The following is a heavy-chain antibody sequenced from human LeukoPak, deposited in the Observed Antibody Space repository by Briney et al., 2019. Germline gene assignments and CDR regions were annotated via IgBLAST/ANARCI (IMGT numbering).Heavy chain of an antibody. D-gene: IGHD3-10*01. J-gene: IGHJ4*02. V-gene: IGHV1-8*03. CDR3: ARTYGSGSYYGY. CDR1: GYTFTGYY. Sequence: ASVKVSCKASGYTFTGYYMHWVRQAPGQGLEWMGWINPNSGNTGYAQKFQGRVTITRNTSISTAYMELSSLRSEDTAVYYCARTYGSGSYYGYWGQGTLVTVSS. CDR2: INPNSGNT.